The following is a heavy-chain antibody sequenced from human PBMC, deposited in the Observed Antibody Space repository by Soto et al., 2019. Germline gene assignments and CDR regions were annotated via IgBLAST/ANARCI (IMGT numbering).Heavy chain of an antibody. CDR3: ARDQAESLGDYYYYYGMDV. CDR2: INPNSGGT. V-gene: IGHV1-2*02. CDR1: GYTFTGYN. D-gene: IGHD1-26*01. Sequence: GASVKVSCEASGYTFTGYNMHWVRQAPGQRHEWMGWINPNSGGTNYAQKFQGRGTMTRDTSISTAYIELSRLRSDDTAAYYCARDQAESLGDYYYYYGMDVWGQGTTVTVSS. J-gene: IGHJ6*02.